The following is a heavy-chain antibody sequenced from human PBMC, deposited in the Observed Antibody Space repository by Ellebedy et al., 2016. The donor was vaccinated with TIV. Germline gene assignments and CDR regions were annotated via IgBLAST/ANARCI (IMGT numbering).Heavy chain of an antibody. CDR1: GFTFSQYH. D-gene: IGHD5-12*01. CDR3: VREVAEGQGDMDV. J-gene: IGHJ6*02. V-gene: IGHV3-33*01. CDR2: IWFNGKLK. Sequence: GESLKISCAASGFTFSQYHMHWVRQAPGKGLEWVALIWFNGKLKYYTDSVKGRFTLSRDNSRSRLFLQMNSLRADDTGVYYCVREVAEGQGDMDVWGQGTTVVVSS.